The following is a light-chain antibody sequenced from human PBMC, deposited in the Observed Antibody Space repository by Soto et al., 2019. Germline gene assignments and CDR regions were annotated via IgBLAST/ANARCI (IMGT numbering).Light chain of an antibody. Sequence: EIVLTQSPGTLSLSPGEGATVSCRVSQSINSKSLVWYQRKFGQAPRLLIYNTSSRATGIPDSVSGSGSGTDFTLSISRLEPEDFAVYYCQHYGGSFIFGPGTKVDGK. V-gene: IGKV3-20*01. CDR1: QSINSKS. CDR2: NTS. CDR3: QHYGGSFI. J-gene: IGKJ3*01.